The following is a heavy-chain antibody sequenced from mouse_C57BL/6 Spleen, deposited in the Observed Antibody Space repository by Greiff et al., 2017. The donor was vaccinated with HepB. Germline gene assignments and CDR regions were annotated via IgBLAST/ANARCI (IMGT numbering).Heavy chain of an antibody. CDR3: ARKDGMGLYAMDY. Sequence: EVQLQQSGAELVKPGASVKLSCTASGFNIKDYYMHWVKQRPEQGLEWIGRIDPEDGDTKYAPKFQGKATITADTSSNTAYLQLSSLTSEDTAVYYCARKDGMGLYAMDYWGQGTSVTVSS. V-gene: IGHV14-2*01. D-gene: IGHD1-1*01. CDR1: GFNIKDYY. J-gene: IGHJ4*01. CDR2: IDPEDGDT.